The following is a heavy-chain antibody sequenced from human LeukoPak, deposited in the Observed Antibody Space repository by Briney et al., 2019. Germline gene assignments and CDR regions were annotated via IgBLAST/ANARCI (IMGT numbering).Heavy chain of an antibody. Sequence: SETLSLTCTVSGGSISSGGYYWSWIRQHPGKGLEWIGYIYYSGSTYYNPSLKSRVTISVDTSKNQFSLKLSSVTAADTAVYYCARSPSVLRLGESSSPLHYWGQGTLVTVTS. J-gene: IGHJ4*02. D-gene: IGHD3-16*02. CDR2: IYYSGST. CDR1: GGSISSGGYY. CDR3: ARSPSVLRLGESSSPLHY. V-gene: IGHV4-31*03.